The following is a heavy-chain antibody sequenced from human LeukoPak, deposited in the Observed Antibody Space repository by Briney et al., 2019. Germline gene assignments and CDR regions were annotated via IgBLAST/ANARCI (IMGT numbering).Heavy chain of an antibody. Sequence: GGSLRLSCAASGFTFSSYAMSWVRQAPGKGLEWVSGITGSDGSTYYADSVKGRFTISRDNSKNTLYLQMNSLRAEDAAVYYCAKGGTMIVVIIIDWGQGTLVTVSS. D-gene: IGHD3-22*01. V-gene: IGHV3-23*01. CDR3: AKGGTMIVVIIID. J-gene: IGHJ4*02. CDR2: ITGSDGST. CDR1: GFTFSSYA.